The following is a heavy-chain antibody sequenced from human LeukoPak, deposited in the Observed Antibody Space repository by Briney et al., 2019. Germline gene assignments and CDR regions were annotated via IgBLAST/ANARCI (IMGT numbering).Heavy chain of an antibody. CDR2: INSDGTST. D-gene: IGHD5-18*01. J-gene: IGHJ4*02. V-gene: IGHV3-74*01. Sequence: GGSLRLSCAASGFTFSSYWMHWVRQVPGKGLVWVSRINSDGTSTTYADSVKGRFTISRDNAKNTLYLQTNSLRAEDTAVYYCARGASGYSYGWGQGTLVTVSS. CDR1: GFTFSSYW. CDR3: ARGASGYSYG.